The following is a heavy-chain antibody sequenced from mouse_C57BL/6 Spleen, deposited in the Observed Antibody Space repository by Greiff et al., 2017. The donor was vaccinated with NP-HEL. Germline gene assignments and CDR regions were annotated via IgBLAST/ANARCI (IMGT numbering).Heavy chain of an antibody. CDR1: GYTFTSYW. CDR2: IYPSDSET. V-gene: IGHV1-61*01. D-gene: IGHD1-1*01. CDR3: ARGYCGMDWYFDV. J-gene: IGHJ1*03. Sequence: QVQLQQPGAELVRPGSSVKLSCKASGYTFTSYWMDWVKQRPGQGLEWIGNIYPSDSETHYNQKFKDKATLTVDKSSSTAYMQLSSLTSEDSAVYYCARGYCGMDWYFDVWGTGTTVTVAS.